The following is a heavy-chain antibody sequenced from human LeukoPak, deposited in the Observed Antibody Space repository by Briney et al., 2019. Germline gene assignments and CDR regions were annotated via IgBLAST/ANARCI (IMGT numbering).Heavy chain of an antibody. J-gene: IGHJ4*02. D-gene: IGHD6-13*01. Sequence: SETLSLTCSVSGDSVNSDKYYWSWIRQPPGKELEWIAYIYYTGSTNHNPSLKSRTTISLDTSKNQFSLKLSSVTAADTAVYYCARSVAAAGHNFDYWGQGTLVTVSS. CDR3: ARSVAAAGHNFDY. V-gene: IGHV4-61*01. CDR1: GDSVNSDKYY. CDR2: IYYTGST.